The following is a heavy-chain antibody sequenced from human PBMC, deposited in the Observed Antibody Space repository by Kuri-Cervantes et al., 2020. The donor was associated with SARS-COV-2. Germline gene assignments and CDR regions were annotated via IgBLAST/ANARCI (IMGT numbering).Heavy chain of an antibody. CDR3: ARAPVAGHDAFDI. CDR1: GYTFTSYA. D-gene: IGHD6-19*01. CDR2: INAGNGNT. V-gene: IGHV1-3*01. J-gene: IGHJ3*02. Sequence: ASVMVSCKASGYTFTSYAMHWVRQAPGQRLEWMGWINAGNGNTKYSQKFQGRVAITRDTSASTAYMELSSLRSEDTAVYYCARAPVAGHDAFDIWGQGTLVTVSS.